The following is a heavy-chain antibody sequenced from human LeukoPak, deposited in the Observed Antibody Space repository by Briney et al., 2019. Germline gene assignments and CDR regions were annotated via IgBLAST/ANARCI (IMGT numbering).Heavy chain of an antibody. CDR2: INHSGDT. Sequence: SETLSLTCAVYGGSFSDYLWSWIRQFPGKGLEWIGEINHSGDTNYNPSLKSRVTISVDTSKNQFSLKLSSVTAADTAVYYCVRGRQLNSWGQGSLVTVSS. CDR3: VRGRQLNS. D-gene: IGHD1-1*01. V-gene: IGHV4-34*01. J-gene: IGHJ4*02. CDR1: GGSFSDYL.